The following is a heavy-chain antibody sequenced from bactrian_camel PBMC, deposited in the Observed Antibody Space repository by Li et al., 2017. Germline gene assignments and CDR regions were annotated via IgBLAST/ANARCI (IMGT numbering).Heavy chain of an antibody. D-gene: IGHD4*01. CDR2: ISSDGAT. V-gene: IGHV3S67*01. CDR3: AWVRGWFKEASCSPVALTIPSRNN. Sequence: EQLVESGGGSVQAGGSLRLSCAASGYGYDPNLYCMGWVRQVPGKGREALATISSDGATSYADSVKGRFIISAYNVKNTVYLQMNTLSPEDTAMYTCAWVRGWFKEASCSPVALTIPSRNNWGQGTQVTVS. CDR1: GYGYDPNLY. J-gene: IGHJ4*01.